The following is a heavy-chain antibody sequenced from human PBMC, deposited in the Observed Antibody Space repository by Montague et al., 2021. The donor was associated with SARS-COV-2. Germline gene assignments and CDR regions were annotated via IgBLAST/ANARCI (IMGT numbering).Heavy chain of an antibody. D-gene: IGHD6-13*01. CDR3: ARVGRQQLVRLSGMDV. Sequence: SETLSLTCTVPGGSISSSSYYWGWIRQPPGKGLEWIGSIYYSGSTYYXXXLKSRVTISVDTSKNQFSLKLSSVTAADTAVYYCARVGRQQLVRLSGMDVWGQGTTVTVSS. CDR2: IYYSGST. V-gene: IGHV4-39*07. J-gene: IGHJ6*02. CDR1: GGSISSSSYY.